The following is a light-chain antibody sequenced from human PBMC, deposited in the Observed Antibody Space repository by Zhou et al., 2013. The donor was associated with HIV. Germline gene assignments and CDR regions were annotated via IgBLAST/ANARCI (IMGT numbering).Light chain of an antibody. CDR3: QQYGSSSIT. CDR2: GAS. CDR1: QSVRSNH. J-gene: IGKJ5*01. V-gene: IGKV3-20*01. Sequence: EIVLTQSPGTLSLSPGERATLSCRASQSVRSNHLAWYQQKPGQAPRPLIFGASSRATGIPDRFSGSGSGTDFTLTISRLEPEDFAVYYCQQYGSSSITFGQGHDW.